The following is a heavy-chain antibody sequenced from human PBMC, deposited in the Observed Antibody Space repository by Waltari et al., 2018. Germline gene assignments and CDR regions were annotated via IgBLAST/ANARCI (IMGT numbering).Heavy chain of an antibody. Sequence: QEQLVESGGGVVHPGRSLSVSCAASGFTFRNYGMHWVRQAPGTGLQGVAVIRYDGSSQYYADSVKGRFSVSRDNSKNTLYLQMNSLRAEDTAVYYCARDDFGSGRVLDLWGQGTLVTVSS. CDR3: ARDDFGSGRVLDL. D-gene: IGHD3-10*01. V-gene: IGHV3-33*08. J-gene: IGHJ5*02. CDR2: IRYDGSSQ. CDR1: GFTFRNYG.